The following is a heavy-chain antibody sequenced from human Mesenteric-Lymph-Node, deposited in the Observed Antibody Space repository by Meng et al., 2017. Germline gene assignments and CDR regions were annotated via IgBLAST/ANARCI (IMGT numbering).Heavy chain of an antibody. Sequence: QVQVVQAGAEWKKPGASVKVSCKASGYTFTSYGISWVRQAPGQGLEWMGWISAYNGNTNYAQKLQGRVTMTTDTSTSTAYMELRSLRSDDTAVYYCARNRPRGVATGANWFDPWGQGTLVTVSS. V-gene: IGHV1-18*01. CDR1: GYTFTSYG. J-gene: IGHJ5*02. CDR2: ISAYNGNT. D-gene: IGHD5-12*01. CDR3: ARNRPRGVATGANWFDP.